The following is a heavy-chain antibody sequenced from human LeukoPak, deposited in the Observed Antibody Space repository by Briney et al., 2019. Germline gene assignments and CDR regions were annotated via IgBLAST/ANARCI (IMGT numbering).Heavy chain of an antibody. D-gene: IGHD3-10*01. CDR2: INPKSVGT. J-gene: IGHJ4*02. CDR3: AREITMVRGVIATVFDY. CDR1: GYTFTRYY. Sequence: ASVNVSFKSSGYTFTRYYMHWVRQAPGQGLEWMGWINPKSVGTNYAQKFQGRVTMTRDTSISTARMELSRLRSDDTAVYYCAREITMVRGVIATVFDYWGQGTLVTVSS. V-gene: IGHV1-2*02.